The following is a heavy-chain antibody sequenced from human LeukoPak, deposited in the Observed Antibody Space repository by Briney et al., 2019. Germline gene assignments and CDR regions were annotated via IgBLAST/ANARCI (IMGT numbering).Heavy chain of an antibody. CDR1: GFTFSSYA. J-gene: IGHJ6*03. V-gene: IGHV3-30*04. CDR3: ARDRSLISPPRYYDFWSGLRRSYYYYMDV. Sequence: GGSLRLSCAASGFTFSSYAMHWVRQAPGKGLEWVAVISYDGSNKYYADSVKGRFTISRDNSKNTLYLQMNSLRAEDTAVYYCARDRSLISPPRYYDFWSGLRRSYYYYMDVWGKGTTVTVSS. CDR2: ISYDGSNK. D-gene: IGHD3-3*01.